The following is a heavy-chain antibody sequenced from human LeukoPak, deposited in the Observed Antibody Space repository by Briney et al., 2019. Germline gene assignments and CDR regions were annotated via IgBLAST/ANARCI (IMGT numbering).Heavy chain of an antibody. Sequence: PGGSLRLSCAASGFTFNIYAMNWVRQAPGKGLEWVSSISRDGETTYYADSAKGRFTISRDNSQNTLYLQMNSLRAEDTAVYYCARDYADYVGYFFFDYWGQGTLVTVSS. D-gene: IGHD4-17*01. CDR2: ISRDGETT. V-gene: IGHV3-23*01. CDR3: ARDYADYVGYFFFDY. CDR1: GFTFNIYA. J-gene: IGHJ4*02.